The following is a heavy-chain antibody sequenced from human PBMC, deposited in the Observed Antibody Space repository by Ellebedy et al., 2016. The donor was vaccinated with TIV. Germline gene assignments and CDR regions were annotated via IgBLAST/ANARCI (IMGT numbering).Heavy chain of an antibody. CDR3: ARAERDGYNLIDY. D-gene: IGHD5-24*01. J-gene: IGHJ4*02. CDR2: ITFSSSK. V-gene: IGHV3-48*02. Sequence: GESLKISCAASGFSFSSSGMDWVRQAPGKGLEWVSFITFSSSKDYADSVKGRFTISRDNAKNSLYLQMNSLRDEDTAVYYCARAERDGYNLIDYWGRGTLVTVSS. CDR1: GFSFSSSG.